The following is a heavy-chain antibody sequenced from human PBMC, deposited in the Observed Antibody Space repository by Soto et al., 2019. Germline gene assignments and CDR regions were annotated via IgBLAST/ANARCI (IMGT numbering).Heavy chain of an antibody. J-gene: IGHJ4*02. CDR1: GGTFSSYA. V-gene: IGHV1-69*10. D-gene: IGHD4-4*01. CDR2: IIPILGTA. Sequence: ASVKVSCKASGGTFSSYAISWVRQAPGQGLEWMGGIIPILGTANYAQKFQGRVTITADKSTSTAYMELSSLRSEDTAVYYCARALSNYVEFDYWGQGTLVTVSS. CDR3: ARALSNYVEFDY.